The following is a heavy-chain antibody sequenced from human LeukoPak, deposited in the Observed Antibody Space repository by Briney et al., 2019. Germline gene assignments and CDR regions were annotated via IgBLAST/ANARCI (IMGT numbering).Heavy chain of an antibody. D-gene: IGHD6-6*01. CDR2: IYYSGST. V-gene: IGHV4-39*01. CDR3: ARHEGASSTSFYGMDV. CDR1: GGSVSSSSYY. Sequence: SETLSLTCTVAGGSVSSSSYYWGWIRQPQGKGLEWIGTIYYSGSTYYNPSPKSRVTISVDTSNHQFSLILSSVTAADTAIYYCARHEGASSTSFYGMDVWGQGTTVTVS. J-gene: IGHJ6*02.